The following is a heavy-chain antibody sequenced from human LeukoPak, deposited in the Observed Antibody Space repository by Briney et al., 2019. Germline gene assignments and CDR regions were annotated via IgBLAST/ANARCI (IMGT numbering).Heavy chain of an antibody. D-gene: IGHD3-9*01. Sequence: GGSLRLSCAVSGFTLSSYSMNWVRQAPGKGLEWVSGISWNSGSIGYADSVKGRFTISRDNAKNSLYLQMNSLRAEDTALYYCAKDSHYDILTGSHYFDYWGQGTLVTVSS. CDR1: GFTLSSYS. J-gene: IGHJ4*02. V-gene: IGHV3-9*01. CDR3: AKDSHYDILTGSHYFDY. CDR2: ISWNSGSI.